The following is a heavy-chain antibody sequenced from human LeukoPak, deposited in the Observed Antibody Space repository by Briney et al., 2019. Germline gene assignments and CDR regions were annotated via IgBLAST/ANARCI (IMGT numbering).Heavy chain of an antibody. V-gene: IGHV3-48*03. J-gene: IGHJ4*02. D-gene: IGHD6-19*01. CDR3: ARDGDIAVATAPYYFDY. Sequence: PGGSLRLSCAASGFTYSYYEMIWVRQAPGKGLEWVSYITGGSTTKNYADSVKGRFTISRDNAKNSLYLQMNSLRAEDTAIYYCARDGDIAVATAPYYFDYWGQGILVTVSS. CDR1: GFTYSYYE. CDR2: ITGGSTTK.